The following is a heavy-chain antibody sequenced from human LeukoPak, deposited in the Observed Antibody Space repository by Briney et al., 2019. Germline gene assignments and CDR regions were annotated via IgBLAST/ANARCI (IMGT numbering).Heavy chain of an antibody. D-gene: IGHD6-6*01. Sequence: GSLRLSCAASGFSFSGHWMHWARQLPGKGLVWVSRISPTGSTTSYADSVKGRFTVSRDNAKNTLYLQVNNLRAEDTAVYYCARGPNSNWSGLDFWGQGTLLTVSS. V-gene: IGHV3-74*01. CDR2: ISPTGSTT. CDR3: ARGPNSNWSGLDF. J-gene: IGHJ4*02. CDR1: GFSFSGHW.